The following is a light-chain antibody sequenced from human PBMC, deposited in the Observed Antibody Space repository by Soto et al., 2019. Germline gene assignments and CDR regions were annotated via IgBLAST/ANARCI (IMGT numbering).Light chain of an antibody. Sequence: EIVMTQSPATLSVSPGERATLSCRARQSVSSNLAWYQQKPGQAPRLLIYDASTRATGIPARFSGSGSGTEFTLTISSLQSEDFAVYYCQQYNNWPRTFGQGTKVEIK. V-gene: IGKV3-15*01. CDR1: QSVSSN. CDR3: QQYNNWPRT. CDR2: DAS. J-gene: IGKJ1*01.